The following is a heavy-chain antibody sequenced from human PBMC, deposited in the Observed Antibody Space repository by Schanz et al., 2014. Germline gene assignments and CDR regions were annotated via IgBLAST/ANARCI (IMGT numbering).Heavy chain of an antibody. CDR2: IKSKTDGGTT. J-gene: IGHJ4*02. CDR3: TTYCDGGCAIDN. CDR1: GFTFSTTW. V-gene: IGHV3-15*01. D-gene: IGHD6-19*01. Sequence: EVHLVESGGSLVQPGGSLRLSCLASGFTFSTTWMNWVRQAPGKGLEWVGRIKSKTDGGTTDYAAPVKGRFTISRDDSKNTLFLQMNSLKTEDTAVYYCTTYCDGGCAIDNWGQGALVTVSA.